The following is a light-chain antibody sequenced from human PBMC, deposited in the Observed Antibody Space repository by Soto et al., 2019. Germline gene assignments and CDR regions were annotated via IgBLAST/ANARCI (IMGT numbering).Light chain of an antibody. V-gene: IGKV1D-12*01. Sequence: DIQMTQSPSSVSASVGDRVTITCRASRNIHNWLAWYQQKPGKAPTLLIYAASSLQGGVPSRFSGSGSGTDFTLSISSLRPEDVATYFCQQVASFPLTFGGGTKVEIE. J-gene: IGKJ4*01. CDR3: QQVASFPLT. CDR1: RNIHNW. CDR2: AAS.